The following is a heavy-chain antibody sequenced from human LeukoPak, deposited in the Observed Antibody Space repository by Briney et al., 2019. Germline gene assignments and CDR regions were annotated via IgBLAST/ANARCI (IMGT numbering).Heavy chain of an antibody. Sequence: PWGSLRLSCVGSGFTFSSYGMHWVRQAAGKGLEWVAFIRHDGSNEYYADSVKGRFTVSRDNSKNTLSLQMNSLRVEEMAVYYCAKEVHPYDSGTYYFDYWGRGTLVTVSS. J-gene: IGHJ4*02. D-gene: IGHD3-10*01. CDR2: IRHDGSNE. CDR3: AKEVHPYDSGTYYFDY. CDR1: GFTFSSYG. V-gene: IGHV3-30*02.